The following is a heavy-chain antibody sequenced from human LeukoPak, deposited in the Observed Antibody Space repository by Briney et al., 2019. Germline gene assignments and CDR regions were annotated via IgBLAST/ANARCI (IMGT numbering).Heavy chain of an antibody. V-gene: IGHV4-59*01. CDR2: IYYSGST. D-gene: IGHD5-24*01. Sequence: SETLSLTCTVSGGSISSYYWSWIRQPPGKGLEWIGYIYYSGSTNYNPSLKSRVTISVDTSKNQFSLKLSSVTAADTAVYYCARSLRDGYNYLAFDFWGRGTLVSVSA. J-gene: IGHJ4*02. CDR1: GGSISSYY. CDR3: ARSLRDGYNYLAFDF.